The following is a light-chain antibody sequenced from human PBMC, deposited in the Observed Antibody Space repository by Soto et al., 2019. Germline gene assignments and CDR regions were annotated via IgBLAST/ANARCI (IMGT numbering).Light chain of an antibody. CDR1: QIVSSNY. J-gene: IGKJ4*01. CDR3: QQYGDSPRGT. CDR2: DAS. V-gene: IGKV3D-20*01. Sequence: EVVLTQSPASLYFSPGEKATLSCGASQIVSSNYLAWYQQKPGLAPRLLIYDASSRATGVPDRFRGSGSGTDFTLTINRLEPEDFAVYYCQQYGDSPRGTFGGGTKVEIK.